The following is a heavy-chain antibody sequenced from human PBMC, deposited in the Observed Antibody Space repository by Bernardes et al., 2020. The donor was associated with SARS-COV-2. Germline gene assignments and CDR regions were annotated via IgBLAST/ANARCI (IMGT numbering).Heavy chain of an antibody. D-gene: IGHD6-19*01. V-gene: IGHV7-4-1*02. J-gene: IGHJ4*02. Sequence: ASVKVSCKASGYTFTSYAMNWVRQAPGQGLEWMGWINTNTGNPTYAQGFTGRFVFSLDTSVSTAYLQISSPKAEDTAVYYCARVGAVAVYPAFDYWGQGTLVTVSS. CDR3: ARVGAVAVYPAFDY. CDR2: INTNTGNP. CDR1: GYTFTSYA.